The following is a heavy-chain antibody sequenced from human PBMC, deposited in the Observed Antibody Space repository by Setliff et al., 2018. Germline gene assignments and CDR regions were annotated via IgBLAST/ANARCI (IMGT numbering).Heavy chain of an antibody. CDR1: GLSISTNRYY. Sequence: PSETLSLTCTVSGLSISTNRYYWGWLRQPPGRGLELIGLMHSDGATYSNPSLQSRVTLSLDASRSQFSLALTSVAAADTAMYYCARMSGFQYIDVWDKGTTVTVSS. CDR2: MHSDGAT. CDR3: ARMSGFQYIDV. V-gene: IGHV4-39*07. D-gene: IGHD3-3*01. J-gene: IGHJ6*03.